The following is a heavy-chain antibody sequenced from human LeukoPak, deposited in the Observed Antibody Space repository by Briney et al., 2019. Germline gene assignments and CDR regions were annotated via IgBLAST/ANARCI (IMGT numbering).Heavy chain of an antibody. Sequence: PGGSLRLSCAASGFTFSNSAMSWVRQAPGEGLEWVAAISGSGGSTYYADSVKGRFTISRDNSKNTLYLQMNSLRAEDTAVYYCAKEEYYYGSGSYRTFDYWGQGTLVTVSS. CDR3: AKEEYYYGSGSYRTFDY. CDR1: GFTFSNSA. D-gene: IGHD3-10*01. V-gene: IGHV3-23*01. J-gene: IGHJ4*02. CDR2: ISGSGGST.